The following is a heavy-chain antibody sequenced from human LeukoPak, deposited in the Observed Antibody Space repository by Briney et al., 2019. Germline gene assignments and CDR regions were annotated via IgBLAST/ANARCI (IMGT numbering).Heavy chain of an antibody. CDR3: TRRLDD. V-gene: IGHV3-7*01. J-gene: IGHJ4*02. CDR1: GFSFNRDW. Sequence: GGSLRLSCAAPGFSFNRDWMDWVRQAPGKGLEWVANIKHDESEKNYLDSVKGRFTISRDNAQNSLYLQMNGLRVEDTAVYYCTRRLDDWGQGTLVTVSS. D-gene: IGHD3-16*01. CDR2: IKHDESEK.